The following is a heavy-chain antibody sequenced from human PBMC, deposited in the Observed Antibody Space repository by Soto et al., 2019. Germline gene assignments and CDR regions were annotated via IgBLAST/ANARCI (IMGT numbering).Heavy chain of an antibody. V-gene: IGHV1-69*01. CDR1: GGTFSSYA. CDR3: ARAWSDYDFWSGYYTGYYYYGMDV. J-gene: IGHJ6*02. D-gene: IGHD3-3*01. Sequence: QVQLVQSGAEVKKPGSSVKVSCKASGGTFSSYAISWVRQAPGQGLEWMGGIIPIFGTANYAQKFQGRLTIAEDESTSTAYMELSSVRSEDTAVYYCARAWSDYDFWSGYYTGYYYYGMDVWGQGTTVTVSS. CDR2: IIPIFGTA.